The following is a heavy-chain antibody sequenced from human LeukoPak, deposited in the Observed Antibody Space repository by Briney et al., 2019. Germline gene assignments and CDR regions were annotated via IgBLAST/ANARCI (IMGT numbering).Heavy chain of an antibody. Sequence: SETLSLTCTVSGGSISSSSYYWSWIRQPAGKGLEWIGRIYTSGSTNYNPSLKSRVTMSVDTSKNQFSLKLSSVTAADTAVYYCARHGDWFDPWGQGTLVTVSS. D-gene: IGHD3-10*01. V-gene: IGHV4-61*02. J-gene: IGHJ5*02. CDR1: GGSISSSSYY. CDR2: IYTSGST. CDR3: ARHGDWFDP.